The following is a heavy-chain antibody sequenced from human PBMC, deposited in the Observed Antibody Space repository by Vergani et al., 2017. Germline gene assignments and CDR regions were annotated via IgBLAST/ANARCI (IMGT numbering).Heavy chain of an antibody. CDR1: GGSISSYY. D-gene: IGHD2-21*02. V-gene: IGHV4-59*08. Sequence: QVQLQESGPGLVKPSETLSLTCTVSGGSISSYYWSWIRQPPGKGLEWIGYIYYSGSTNYNPSLKSRVTISVDTSKNQFSLKLSSVTAADTAVYYCARGVVTARIGRFFDYWGQGTLVTVSS. CDR3: ARGVVTARIGRFFDY. J-gene: IGHJ4*02. CDR2: IYYSGST.